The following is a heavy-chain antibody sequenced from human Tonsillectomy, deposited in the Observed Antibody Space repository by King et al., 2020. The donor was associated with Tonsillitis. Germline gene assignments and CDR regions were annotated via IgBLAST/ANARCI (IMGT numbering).Heavy chain of an antibody. D-gene: IGHD2-21*02. CDR2: ISTNGGST. J-gene: IGHJ5*02. Sequence: VQLVESGGGLVQPGGSLRLSCSASGFTFSNYAFHWVRQAPGKGPESVSAISTNGGSTYYADSVKGRITISRDNSKNTLYLQMSSLRPEDTALYYCVKDTVTAMTWGQGSLVTVSS. CDR3: VKDTVTAMT. V-gene: IGHV3-64D*06. CDR1: GFTFSNYA.